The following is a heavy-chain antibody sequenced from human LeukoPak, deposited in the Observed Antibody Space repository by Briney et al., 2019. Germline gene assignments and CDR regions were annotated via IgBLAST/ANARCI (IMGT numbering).Heavy chain of an antibody. V-gene: IGHV3-30-3*01. D-gene: IGHD2-2*02. J-gene: IGHJ5*02. Sequence: GGSLRLSCAASGFTFSSYAMHWVRQAPGKGLEWVAVISYDGSNKYYADSAKGRFTISRDNSKNTLYLQMNSLRAEDTAVYYCARALGGYCSSTSCYTGWFDPWGQGTLVTVSS. CDR3: ARALGGYCSSTSCYTGWFDP. CDR1: GFTFSSYA. CDR2: ISYDGSNK.